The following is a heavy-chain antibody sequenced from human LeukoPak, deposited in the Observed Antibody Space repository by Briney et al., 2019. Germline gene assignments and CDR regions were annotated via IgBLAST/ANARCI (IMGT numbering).Heavy chain of an antibody. CDR1: GGTFSSYA. D-gene: IGHD2-15*01. CDR2: IIPIFGTA. J-gene: IGHJ6*04. CDR3: ASVYCSGGSCYSYYYYGMGV. Sequence: SVKVSCKASGGTFSSYAISWVRQAPGQGLEWMGGIIPIFGTANYAQKFQGRVTITADESTSTAYMELSSLRSEDTAVYYCASVYCSGGSCYSYYYYGMGVWGKGTTVTVSS. V-gene: IGHV1-69*13.